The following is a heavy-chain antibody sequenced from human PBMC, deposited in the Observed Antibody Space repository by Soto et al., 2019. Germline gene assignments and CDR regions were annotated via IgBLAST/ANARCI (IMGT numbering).Heavy chain of an antibody. CDR1: GYPVTAYY. J-gene: IGHJ3*01. D-gene: IGHD3-3*01. V-gene: IGHV1-2*02. CDR3: ARGGAVGVAGSAAFDV. Sequence: QLHLVPSGAVVKKPGASVTVSCSASGYPVTAYYMHWVRQAPGRGLEWMGGINPATGAAKYTQTFQGRVTMSMDKSTSPVFMELSALTAEDTAVFYCARGGAVGVAGSAAFDVWGQGTLVTVSS. CDR2: INPATGAA.